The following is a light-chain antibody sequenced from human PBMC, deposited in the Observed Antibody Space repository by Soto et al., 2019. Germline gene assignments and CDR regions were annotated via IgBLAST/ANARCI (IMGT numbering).Light chain of an antibody. CDR1: QSVSSN. J-gene: IGKJ1*01. Sequence: EIVMTQSPATLSVSPGERATLSCRASQSVSSNLAWYQQKPGQAPRLLIYGASTRATGIPARFSGSGSGTEFTRTISSLQSEDFAVYYGQQHNNWPPWTFGQATKVEIK. CDR2: GAS. V-gene: IGKV3-15*01. CDR3: QQHNNWPPWT.